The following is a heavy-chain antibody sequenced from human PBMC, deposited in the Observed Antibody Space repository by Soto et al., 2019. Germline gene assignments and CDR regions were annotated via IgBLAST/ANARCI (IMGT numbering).Heavy chain of an antibody. Sequence: ASGSTLVNPTQTLTLTCSFSGFSLSTSGWGVGWIPQPPGKALEWLALIYWDDDKRYSPALKTRLTITKDASQNRVILTRSNMDLVDTATYYCALFFAFSHSPYFDNWGQGSRDTVSS. CDR1: GFSLSTSGWG. V-gene: IGHV2-5*02. D-gene: IGHD3-16*01. CDR3: ALFFAFSHSPYFDN. J-gene: IGHJ4*02. CDR2: IYWDDDK.